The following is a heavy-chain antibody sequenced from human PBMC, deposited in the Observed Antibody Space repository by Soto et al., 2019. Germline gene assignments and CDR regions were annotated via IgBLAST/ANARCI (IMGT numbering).Heavy chain of an antibody. CDR1: GFTFSSYG. V-gene: IGHV3-33*01. CDR3: ARGAGLGYCSSTSCFNDYYYYYMDV. Sequence: GGSLRLSCAASGFTFSSYGMHWVRQAPGKGLEWVAVIWYDGSNKYYADSVKGRFTISRDNSKNTLYLQMNSLRAEDTAVYYCARGAGLGYCSSTSCFNDYYYYYMDVWGKGTTVTVSS. D-gene: IGHD2-2*01. CDR2: IWYDGSNK. J-gene: IGHJ6*03.